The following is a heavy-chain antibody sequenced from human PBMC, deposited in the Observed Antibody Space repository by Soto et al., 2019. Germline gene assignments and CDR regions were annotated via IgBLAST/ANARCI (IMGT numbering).Heavy chain of an antibody. Sequence: EVQLLESGGGLVQPGGSLRLSCAASGFTFSSYAMSWVRQAPGKGLEWVSAISGSGGSTYYADSVKGRFTISRDNSKHTLYLQMNSLRAEDTAVYYCAKGGYCSSTSCLNWFDPWGQGTLVTVSS. CDR2: ISGSGGST. D-gene: IGHD2-2*01. CDR1: GFTFSSYA. V-gene: IGHV3-23*01. J-gene: IGHJ5*02. CDR3: AKGGYCSSTSCLNWFDP.